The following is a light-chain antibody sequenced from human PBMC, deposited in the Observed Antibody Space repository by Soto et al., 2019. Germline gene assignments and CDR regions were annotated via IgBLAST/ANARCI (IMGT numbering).Light chain of an antibody. CDR2: DAS. J-gene: IGKJ5*01. CDR1: QSVSRK. V-gene: IGKV3-11*01. CDR3: QQRSNWPIT. Sequence: DIVLTQSPAPLSLSPGERATLSCRASQSVSRKLAWYQQKPGQAPRLLIYDASNRATGIPARFSGSGSGTDFTLTISSLEPEDFAVYYCQQRSNWPITFGQGTRLEIK.